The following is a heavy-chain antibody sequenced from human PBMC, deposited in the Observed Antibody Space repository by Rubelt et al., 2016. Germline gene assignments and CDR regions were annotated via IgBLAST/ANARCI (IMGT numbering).Heavy chain of an antibody. J-gene: IGHJ6*02. Sequence: RSLRLSCAASGFTFSDYAMHWVRQAPGKGLEWVAVISFDGSNEYYAASVKGRFTISRDNAKNSLYLQMNSLRAEDTALYYCAKALTTSSYYYYGLDVWGQGTTVTVSS. CDR3: AKALTTSSYYYYGLDV. CDR2: ISFDGSNE. CDR1: GFTFSDYA. D-gene: IGHD3-9*01. V-gene: IGHV3-30*04.